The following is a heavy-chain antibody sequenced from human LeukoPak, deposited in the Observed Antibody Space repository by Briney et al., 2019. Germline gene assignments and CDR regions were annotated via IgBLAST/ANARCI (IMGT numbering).Heavy chain of an antibody. J-gene: IGHJ6*03. CDR3: ARGGKYYDFWSGYDYYYYYMDV. CDR2: INHSGST. CDR1: GGSISSSIYY. Sequence: PSETLSLTCTVSGGSISSSIYYWGWIRQPPGKGLEWIGEINHSGSTNYNPSLKSRVTISVDTSKNQFSLKLSSVTAADTAVYYCARGGKYYDFWSGYDYYYYYMDVWGKGTTVTVSS. D-gene: IGHD3-3*01. V-gene: IGHV4-39*07.